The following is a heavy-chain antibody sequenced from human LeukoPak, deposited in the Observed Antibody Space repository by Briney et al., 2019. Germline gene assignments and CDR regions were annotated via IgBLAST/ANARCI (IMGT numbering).Heavy chain of an antibody. D-gene: IGHD3-16*02. CDR1: GFIFGNYA. Sequence: GGSLRLSCAASGFIFGNYAMSWVRQAPGKGLEWVSGISGSGGSTYYADSVKGRFTISRDNSKNTLYLQMNSLRAEDTAVYYCAKDDDYVWGSYRKEDYFDYWGQGTLVTVSS. CDR3: AKDDDYVWGSYRKEDYFDY. CDR2: ISGSGGST. V-gene: IGHV3-23*01. J-gene: IGHJ4*02.